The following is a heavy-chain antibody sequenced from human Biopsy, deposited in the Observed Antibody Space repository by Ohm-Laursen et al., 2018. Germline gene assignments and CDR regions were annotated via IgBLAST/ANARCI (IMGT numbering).Heavy chain of an antibody. D-gene: IGHD2-15*01. V-gene: IGHV1-2*02. CDR1: GYTFTGQY. J-gene: IGHJ1*01. Sequence: GASVTVSCKASGYTFTGQYSHWARQVPGQGLEWMGWINPHSGTTKFAQDFQGRVTMTRDTSITTAYRELRRLRTDDTAVYYCAKGQDLRGGAEYFQHWGQGALVTVSS. CDR2: INPHSGTT. CDR3: AKGQDLRGGAEYFQH.